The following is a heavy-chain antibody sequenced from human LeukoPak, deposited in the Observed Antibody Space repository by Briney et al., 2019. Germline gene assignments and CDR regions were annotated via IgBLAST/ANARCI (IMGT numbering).Heavy chain of an antibody. CDR2: INVDGRT. V-gene: IGHV4-59*08. D-gene: IGHD3-10*01. CDR1: GGSISSDY. Sequence: PSETGSLTCSVSGGSISSDYWSCIRQSPGKGLEWIAYINVDGRTNHNPSLKSRVTMSLDTSKNQFSMNLTSVTAADTAVYYCARDRFGGGWFDPWGQGILVTVSS. J-gene: IGHJ5*02. CDR3: ARDRFGGGWFDP.